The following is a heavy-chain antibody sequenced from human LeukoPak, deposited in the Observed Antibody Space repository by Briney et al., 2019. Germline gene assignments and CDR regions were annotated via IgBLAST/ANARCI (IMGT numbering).Heavy chain of an antibody. CDR2: IYSRGST. CDR3: ARGGTSSWRIGYYFDY. V-gene: IGHV4-59*01. CDR1: GGSINSYY. J-gene: IGHJ4*02. D-gene: IGHD6-13*01. Sequence: SETLSPTCTVSGGSINSYYWNWLRQPPGQGLEWIGFIYSRGSTNYNPSLKSRVAISVDTSKNHFSLKLSSVTAADTAVYYCARGGTSSWRIGYYFDYWGQGTLVTVSS.